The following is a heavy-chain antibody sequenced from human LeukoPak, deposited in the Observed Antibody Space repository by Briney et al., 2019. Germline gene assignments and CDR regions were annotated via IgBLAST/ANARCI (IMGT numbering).Heavy chain of an antibody. CDR1: GYSFTSYW. J-gene: IGHJ6*03. V-gene: IGHV5-51*01. CDR2: IYPGDSDT. CDR3: ASSTAIVAQDYYYYMDV. D-gene: IGHD6-6*01. Sequence: GESLKISCKGSGYSFTSYWIGWVRQMPGKGLEWMAIIYPGDSDTKYSPSFQGQVTISADKSISTAYLQWTSLKASDTAMYYCASSTAIVAQDYYYYMDVWGKGTTVTVSS.